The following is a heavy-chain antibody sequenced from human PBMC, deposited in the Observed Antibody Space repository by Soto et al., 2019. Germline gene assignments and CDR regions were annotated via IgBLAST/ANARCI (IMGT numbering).Heavy chain of an antibody. Sequence: SETLSLTCAVYGGSFSGYYWSWIRQPPGKGLEWIGEINHSGSTNYNPSLKSRVTISVDTSKNQFSLKLSSVTAADTAVYYCARGRGYDFWSGYLYFDYWGQGTMVTGSS. V-gene: IGHV4-34*01. CDR2: INHSGST. CDR1: GGSFSGYY. CDR3: ARGRGYDFWSGYLYFDY. D-gene: IGHD3-3*01. J-gene: IGHJ4*02.